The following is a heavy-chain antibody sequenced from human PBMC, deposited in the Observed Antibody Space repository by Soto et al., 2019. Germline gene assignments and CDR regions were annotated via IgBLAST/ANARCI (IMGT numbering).Heavy chain of an antibody. CDR2: IKQDGTEK. Sequence: EVQLVESGGGLVQPGGSLRLSCAASGFTFSNYWMSWVRQAPGKGLEWVANIKQDGTEKNYVDSVRGRFTISIDNAKNSLDLQMNSLTAEDTAVYYCASVAIWGQGTLVTVSS. CDR3: ASVAI. CDR1: GFTFSNYW. D-gene: IGHD5-12*01. V-gene: IGHV3-7*01. J-gene: IGHJ4*02.